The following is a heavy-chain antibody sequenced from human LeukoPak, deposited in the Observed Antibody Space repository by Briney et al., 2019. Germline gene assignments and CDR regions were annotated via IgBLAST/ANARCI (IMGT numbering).Heavy chain of an antibody. Sequence: PGRSLRLSCAASGFTFCSYAMHWVRQAPGKGLEWVAVISYDGSNKYYADSVKGRFTISRDNSKNTLYLQMNSLRAEDTAVYYCARSGRGVDSFYFYMDVWGKGTTVTVSS. CDR1: GFTFCSYA. J-gene: IGHJ6*03. V-gene: IGHV3-30*04. D-gene: IGHD3-10*01. CDR3: ARSGRGVDSFYFYMDV. CDR2: ISYDGSNK.